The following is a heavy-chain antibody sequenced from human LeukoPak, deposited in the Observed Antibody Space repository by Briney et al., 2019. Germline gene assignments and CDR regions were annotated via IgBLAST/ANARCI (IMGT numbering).Heavy chain of an antibody. CDR3: ATGQWLVRECFQH. D-gene: IGHD6-19*01. V-gene: IGHV1-24*01. CDR2: FDPEDGET. J-gene: IGHJ1*01. CDR1: GYTLTELS. Sequence: ASVKVSCKVSGYTLTELSMHWVRQAPGKGLEWMGGFDPEDGETIYAQKFQGRVTMTEDTSTDTAYMELSSLRSEDTAVCYCATGQWLVRECFQHWGQGTLVTVSS.